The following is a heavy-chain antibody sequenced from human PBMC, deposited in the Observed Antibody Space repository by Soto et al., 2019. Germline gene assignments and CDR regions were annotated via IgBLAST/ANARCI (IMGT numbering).Heavy chain of an antibody. CDR3: ARSPIFYDSSGYYYS. V-gene: IGHV1-69*06. Sequence: GASVKVSCKASGGTFSSYAISWVRQAPGQGLEWMGGIIPIFGTANYAQKFQGRVTITADKSTSTAYMELSSLRSEDMAVYYCARSPIFYDSSGYYYSWGQGTLVTVSS. J-gene: IGHJ4*02. CDR2: IIPIFGTA. D-gene: IGHD3-22*01. CDR1: GGTFSSYA.